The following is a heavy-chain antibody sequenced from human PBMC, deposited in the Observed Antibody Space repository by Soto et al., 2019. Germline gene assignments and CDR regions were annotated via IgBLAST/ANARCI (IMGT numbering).Heavy chain of an antibody. CDR1: GFTFSSYW. V-gene: IGHV3-74*01. J-gene: IGHJ5*02. D-gene: IGHD3-3*01. Sequence: GRSLRLSCAASGFTFSSYWMHWVRQDPGKGLVWVSRINSDGSSTSSADSVKGRFTISRDNAKKTLYLQMNSLRAEDTAVYYCARVGLDDYDFWSGYYIWFDPLGQGTLVTVSS. CDR3: ARVGLDDYDFWSGYYIWFDP. CDR2: INSDGSST.